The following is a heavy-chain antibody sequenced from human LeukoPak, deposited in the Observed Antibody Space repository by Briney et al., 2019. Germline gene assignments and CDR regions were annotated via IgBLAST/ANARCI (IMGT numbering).Heavy chain of an antibody. CDR1: GGSISSSSYY. Sequence: SETLSLTCTVSGGSISSSSYYWGWIRQPPGKGLEWIGSIYFSGTTFYNPSLKSRVTISVDTSKNQFSLKLSSVTAADTAVYYCARLDYYGSGSDPYYYYYYMDVWGKGTTVTISS. D-gene: IGHD3-10*01. V-gene: IGHV4-39*01. J-gene: IGHJ6*03. CDR2: IYFSGTT. CDR3: ARLDYYGSGSDPYYYYYYMDV.